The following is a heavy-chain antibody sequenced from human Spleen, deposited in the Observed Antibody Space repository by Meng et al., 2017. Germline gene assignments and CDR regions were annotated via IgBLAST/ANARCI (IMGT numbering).Heavy chain of an antibody. J-gene: IGHJ3*02. V-gene: IGHV3-7*01. CDR2: IKEDGSEK. CDR3: AREWELLPGAFDI. CDR1: GFTLSNFW. D-gene: IGHD1-26*01. Sequence: GESLKISCAASGFTLSNFWMSWVRQAPGKGLEWVANIKEDGSEKYYVDSVKGRFTISRDNAKNSLYLQMNSLRDEDTAVYYCAREWELLPGAFDIWGQGTMVTVSS.